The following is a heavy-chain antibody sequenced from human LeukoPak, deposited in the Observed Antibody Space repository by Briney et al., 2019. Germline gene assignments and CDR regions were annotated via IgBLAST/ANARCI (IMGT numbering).Heavy chain of an antibody. Sequence: GGTHRLSCAASGFTFSTYGMSWVRQAPAKGLEWVSVIYSGGSTYYADSVKGRFTISRDNSKNTLYLQMNSLRAEDTAVYYCAGSGSPFDYWGQGTLVTVSS. J-gene: IGHJ4*02. D-gene: IGHD1-26*01. V-gene: IGHV3-53*01. CDR3: AGSGSPFDY. CDR2: IYSGGST. CDR1: GFTFSTYG.